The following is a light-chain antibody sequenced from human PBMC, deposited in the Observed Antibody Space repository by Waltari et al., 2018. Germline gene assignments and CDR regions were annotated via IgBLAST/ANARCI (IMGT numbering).Light chain of an antibody. CDR1: HSVLYSSNSKNF. CDR3: QQYYSTPPT. J-gene: IGKJ1*01. CDR2: WAS. V-gene: IGKV4-1*01. Sequence: DIVMTQSPDPLAVSLGERATINCTSSHSVLYSSNSKNFLAWDQQKPGQPPKLLIYWASARESGVPDRFSGSGSGTDFTLTISSLQAEDVAVYYCQQYYSTPPTFGQGTKVEI.